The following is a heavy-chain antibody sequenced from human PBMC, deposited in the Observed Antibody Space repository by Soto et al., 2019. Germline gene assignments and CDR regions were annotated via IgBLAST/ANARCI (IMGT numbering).Heavy chain of an antibody. CDR2: ISSSSDVI. V-gene: IGHV3-48*03. J-gene: IGHJ4*02. CDR1: GFSFSRFE. Sequence: EVQLVESGGGLIQPGGSLRLSCAASGFSFSRFEMNWVRQAPGKGLEWVSYISSSSDVIYYADSVKGRFTISRDNAKNSLYLQMSSLIAEDTAVYFCAKDLGSYLSPAFDYWGLGTLVTVSS. D-gene: IGHD1-26*01. CDR3: AKDLGSYLSPAFDY.